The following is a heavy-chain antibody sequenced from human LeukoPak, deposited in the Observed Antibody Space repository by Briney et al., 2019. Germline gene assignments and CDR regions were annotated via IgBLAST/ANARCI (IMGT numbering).Heavy chain of an antibody. J-gene: IGHJ6*03. V-gene: IGHV3-66*01. Sequence: GGSLRLSCAASGFTVSSNYMNWVRQAPGKGLEWVSIIYSGGSTYYADSVKGRFIISRDNSNNTLYLQMNSLRAEDTAVYYCARSTKSYYYYMDVWGKGTTVTVSS. CDR3: ARSTKSYYYYMDV. CDR2: IYSGGST. CDR1: GFTVSSNY.